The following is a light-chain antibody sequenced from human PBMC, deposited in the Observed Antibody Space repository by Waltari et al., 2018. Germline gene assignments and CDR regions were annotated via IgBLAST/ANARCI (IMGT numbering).Light chain of an antibody. CDR1: ILGSKY. Sequence: SYELTQPPSVSVSPGQTASITFSGDILGSKYASWYQHKAGQSPLLVIYQDINRPSGSPERFAGSKSGNTATLTIGGTQAMDDADYYCQALGSNRWVFGGGTKLTVL. J-gene: IGLJ3*02. CDR2: QDI. CDR3: QALGSNRWV. V-gene: IGLV3-1*01.